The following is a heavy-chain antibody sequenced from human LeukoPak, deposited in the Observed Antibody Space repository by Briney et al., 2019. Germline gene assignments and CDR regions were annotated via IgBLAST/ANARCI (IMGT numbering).Heavy chain of an antibody. D-gene: IGHD1-26*01. CDR2: IYYSGST. Sequence: SETLSLTCTVSGGSISSYYWSWIRQPPGKGLEWIGYIYYSGSTNYNPSLKSRVTISVDTSKNQFSLRLNSVTAADTAVYYCARQPMVVGAARGAYFDYWGQGTVVTVSS. CDR1: GGSISSYY. CDR3: ARQPMVVGAARGAYFDY. J-gene: IGHJ4*02. V-gene: IGHV4-59*08.